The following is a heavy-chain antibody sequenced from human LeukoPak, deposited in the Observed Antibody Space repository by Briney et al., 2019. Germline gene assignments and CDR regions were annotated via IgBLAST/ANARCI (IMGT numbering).Heavy chain of an antibody. D-gene: IGHD1-7*01. CDR3: ARDYLNWNYEWVDY. Sequence: PGGSLRLSCAASGFTFSSYSMNWVRQAPGKGLEWVSYISSSSSTIYYADSVKGRFTISRDNAKNPLYLQMNSLRAEDTAVYYCARDYLNWNYEWVDYWGQGTLVTVSS. CDR1: GFTFSSYS. J-gene: IGHJ4*02. V-gene: IGHV3-48*01. CDR2: ISSSSSTI.